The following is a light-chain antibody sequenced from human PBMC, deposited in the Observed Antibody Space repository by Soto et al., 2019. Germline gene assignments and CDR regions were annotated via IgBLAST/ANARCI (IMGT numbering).Light chain of an antibody. V-gene: IGKV1-33*01. J-gene: IGKJ5*01. Sequence: DIQMTQSPSSLSASVGDRFTITFQASQDISNYLNWYQQKLGKAPKLLIDYASNLETGVPSRFSGSGSGTDFTFTISSVQPEDIATYYCQQYSHLITFGQGTRLEIK. CDR3: QQYSHLIT. CDR1: QDISNY. CDR2: YAS.